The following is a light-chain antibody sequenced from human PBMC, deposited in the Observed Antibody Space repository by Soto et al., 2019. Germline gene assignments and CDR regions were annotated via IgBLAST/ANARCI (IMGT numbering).Light chain of an antibody. CDR3: LQDYNLPIT. J-gene: IGKJ5*01. CDR2: GAS. CDR1: QSVSSD. V-gene: IGKV3D-15*02. Sequence: EVVMTQSPGTLSLSPGERATLSCRASQSVSSDLAWYQQKPGQAPRLLIYGASTRATGIPARFSGSGRGSGTDFTLTISSLQPEDFAVYYCLQDYNLPITFGQGTRLEIK.